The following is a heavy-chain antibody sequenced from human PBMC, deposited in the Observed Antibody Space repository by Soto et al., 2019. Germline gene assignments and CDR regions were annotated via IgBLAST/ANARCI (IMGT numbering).Heavy chain of an antibody. CDR2: IRSKAYGGTT. J-gene: IGHJ4*02. CDR3: TRGGAWAVAPTDY. D-gene: IGHD6-19*01. Sequence: GGSLRLSCTASGFTFGDYAMSWVRQAPGKGLEWVGFIRSKAYGGTTEYAASVKGRFTISRDDSKSIAYLQMNSLKTEDTAVYYCTRGGAWAVAPTDYWAQGTLVTVS. V-gene: IGHV3-49*04. CDR1: GFTFGDYA.